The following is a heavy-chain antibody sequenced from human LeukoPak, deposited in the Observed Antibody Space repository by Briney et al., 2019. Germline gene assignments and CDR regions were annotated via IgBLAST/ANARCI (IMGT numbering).Heavy chain of an antibody. D-gene: IGHD6-13*01. CDR2: ISSSGSTI. J-gene: IGHJ4*02. V-gene: IGHV3-48*03. CDR3: ARVLWESSSRHPFDY. Sequence: GGSLRLSCAASGFTFRSYEMNWVRQAPGKGLEWVSYISSSGSTIYYADSVKGRFTISRDNTENSLYLQMNSLRAEDTAVYYCARVLWESSSRHPFDYWGQGTLVTVSS. CDR1: GFTFRSYE.